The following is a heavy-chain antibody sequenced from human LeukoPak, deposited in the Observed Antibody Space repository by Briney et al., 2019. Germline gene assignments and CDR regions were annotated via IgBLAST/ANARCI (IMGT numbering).Heavy chain of an antibody. Sequence: PGGSLRLSCAASRFTFSNYGMHWLRQAPGKGLEWVASIRYDGFNKYYADSLKGRFTISRDNSKNTLYLQMNSLRAEDTAVYYCAKKTIVGATVDAFDIWGQGTMVIVSS. CDR1: RFTFSNYG. D-gene: IGHD1-26*01. CDR3: AKKTIVGATVDAFDI. V-gene: IGHV3-30*02. CDR2: IRYDGFNK. J-gene: IGHJ3*02.